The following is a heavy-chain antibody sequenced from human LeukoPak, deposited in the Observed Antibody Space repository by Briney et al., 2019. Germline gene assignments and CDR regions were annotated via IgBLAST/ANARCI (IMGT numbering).Heavy chain of an antibody. CDR1: GFTFTTYA. CDR3: ARDGARGAAAGTRGDY. CDR2: FSNSGDST. D-gene: IGHD6-13*01. V-gene: IGHV3-23*01. J-gene: IGHJ4*02. Sequence: GGSLRLSCAASGFTFTTYAMSWVRQAPGRGLDWVSVFSNSGDSTYYADSVKGRFTISRDNSKSTLFLQMSSLRAEDTAIYYCARDGARGAAAGTRGDYWGQGALVTVSS.